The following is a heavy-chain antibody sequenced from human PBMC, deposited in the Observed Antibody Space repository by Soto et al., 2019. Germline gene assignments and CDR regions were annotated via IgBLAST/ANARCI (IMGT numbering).Heavy chain of an antibody. CDR2: ISGSGGST. Sequence: EVQLLESGGGLVQPGGSLRLSCAASGFTFSSYAMSWVRQAPGKGLEWVSAISGSGGSTYYADSVKGRFTISRDNSKNTLYLQMNSLRAEDKAVYYCAKARNYLVGATIFAYWGQGTLVTVSS. D-gene: IGHD1-26*01. J-gene: IGHJ4*02. V-gene: IGHV3-23*01. CDR1: GFTFSSYA. CDR3: AKARNYLVGATIFAY.